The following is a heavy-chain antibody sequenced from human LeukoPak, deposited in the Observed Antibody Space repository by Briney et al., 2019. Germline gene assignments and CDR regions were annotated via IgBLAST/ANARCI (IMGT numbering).Heavy chain of an antibody. J-gene: IGHJ3*02. CDR2: ISWDGDST. Sequence: GGSLRLSCAASGFTFDDYLIHWVRQVPGKGLEWVSLISWDGDSTYYADSVKGRFTISRDNAKNSLYLQMNSLRAEDTAVYYCAREGWELPDAFDIWGQGTMVTVSS. CDR1: GFTFDDYL. V-gene: IGHV3-43*01. D-gene: IGHD1-26*01. CDR3: AREGWELPDAFDI.